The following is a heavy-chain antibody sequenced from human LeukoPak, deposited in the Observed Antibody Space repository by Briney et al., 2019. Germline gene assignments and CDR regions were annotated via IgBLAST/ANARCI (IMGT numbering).Heavy chain of an antibody. CDR2: INHSGST. V-gene: IGHV4-34*01. Sequence: SETLSLTCAVYGGSFNDYYWTWIRQSPGKGLEWIGEINHSGSTSYNPSLKSRVTISVDASKSQFSLKLNSVTAADTAVYYCARARYYYNSRSYGAPYYFDYWGQGTLVTVSS. CDR1: GGSFNDYY. CDR3: ARARYYYNSRSYGAPYYFDY. D-gene: IGHD3-10*01. J-gene: IGHJ4*02.